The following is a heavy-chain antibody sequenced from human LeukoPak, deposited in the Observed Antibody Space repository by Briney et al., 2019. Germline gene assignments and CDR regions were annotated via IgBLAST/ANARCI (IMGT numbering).Heavy chain of an antibody. CDR2: ISNSGST. D-gene: IGHD2-15*01. CDR3: GRDALVGYFTYYYMDV. V-gene: IGHV4-59*11. Sequence: SETLSLTCTVSGGAITSHYWTWIRQSPVKGLEWIGDISNSGSTSYNPSLKSRVTISIDTSKNQFSLKLSSVTAADTAVYYCGRDALVGYFTYYYMDVWGKGTTVTVSS. J-gene: IGHJ6*03. CDR1: GGAITSHY.